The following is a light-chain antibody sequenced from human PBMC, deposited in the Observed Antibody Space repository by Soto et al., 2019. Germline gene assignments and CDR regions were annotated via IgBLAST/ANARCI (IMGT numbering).Light chain of an antibody. V-gene: IGKV2-28*01. J-gene: IGKJ2*01. Sequence: DVVMSQSPLSLPVTPGEAASISCRSSRDLLHSDGNIYLDWYLQKPGQSPQLLIYLLSHRASGVPDRFSGSGSGRDFTLKISRVEAADVGVYDCLQGRETPHTFGQGTKLEIK. CDR1: RDLLHSDGNIY. CDR3: LQGRETPHT. CDR2: LLS.